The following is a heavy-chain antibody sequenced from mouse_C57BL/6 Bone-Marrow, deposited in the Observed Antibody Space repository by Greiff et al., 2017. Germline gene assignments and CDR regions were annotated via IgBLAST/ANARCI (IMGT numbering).Heavy chain of an antibody. Sequence: QVQLKESGAELVKPGASVKMSCKASGHTFTTYPIEWMKQNHGKSLEWIGNFHPYNDDTKYNEKFKGKATLTVEKSSNTVYLELSRLTSDDSAVYYCARSSTFFYYFDYWGQGTTLTVSS. V-gene: IGHV1-47*01. CDR1: GHTFTTYP. CDR2: FHPYNDDT. CDR3: ARSSTFFYYFDY. J-gene: IGHJ2*01. D-gene: IGHD5-1*01.